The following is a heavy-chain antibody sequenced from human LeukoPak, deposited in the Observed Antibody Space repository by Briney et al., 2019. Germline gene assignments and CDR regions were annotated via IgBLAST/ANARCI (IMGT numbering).Heavy chain of an antibody. D-gene: IGHD6-13*01. J-gene: IGHJ6*02. V-gene: IGHV4-34*01. Sequence: SETLSLTCAVYGGSFSGYYWSWIRQPPGKGLEWIGEINHSGSTNYNPSLKSRVTISVDTSKNQFSLKLSSVTAADTAVYYCARGIAAERGSLDVWGQGTTVTVPS. CDR3: ARGIAAERGSLDV. CDR1: GGSFSGYY. CDR2: INHSGST.